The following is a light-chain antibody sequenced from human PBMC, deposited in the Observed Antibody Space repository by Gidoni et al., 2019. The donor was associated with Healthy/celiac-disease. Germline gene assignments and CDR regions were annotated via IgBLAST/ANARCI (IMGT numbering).Light chain of an antibody. CDR3: QQYNNWPPIT. J-gene: IGKJ3*01. Sequence: EIVMTQSPATLSVSPGERATLSCRASQSVSSNLAWYQQKPGQAPRRLIYGASTRATGIPARLSGSGSGTEFTLTISSLQSEDFAVYYCQQYNNWPPITFGPGTKVDIK. CDR1: QSVSSN. CDR2: GAS. V-gene: IGKV3-15*01.